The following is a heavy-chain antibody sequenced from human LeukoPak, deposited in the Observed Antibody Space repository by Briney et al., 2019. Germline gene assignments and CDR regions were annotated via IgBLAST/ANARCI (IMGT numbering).Heavy chain of an antibody. CDR1: GGSISSYY. Sequence: SETLSLTCTVSGGSISSYYWSWIRQPPGKGLEWIGYIYYSGSTNYNPSLKSRVTISVDTSKNQFSLKLSSVTAADTAVYYCARAHSSSWYGEYFDYWGQGTLVSLSS. D-gene: IGHD6-13*01. V-gene: IGHV4-59*01. CDR2: IYYSGST. J-gene: IGHJ4*02. CDR3: ARAHSSSWYGEYFDY.